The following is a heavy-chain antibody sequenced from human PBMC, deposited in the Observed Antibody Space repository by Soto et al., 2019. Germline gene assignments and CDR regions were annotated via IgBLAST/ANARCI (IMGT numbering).Heavy chain of an antibody. J-gene: IGHJ5*02. V-gene: IGHV1-8*01. CDR1: GYTFTSYD. Sequence: VASVKVSCKASGYTFTSYDINWVRQATGQGLEWMGWMNPNSGNTGYAQKFQGRVTMTRNTSISTAYMELSSLRSEDTAVYYCARGGSIFGVVIMDPWFDPWGQGTLVTVSS. CDR2: MNPNSGNT. D-gene: IGHD3-3*01. CDR3: ARGGSIFGVVIMDPWFDP.